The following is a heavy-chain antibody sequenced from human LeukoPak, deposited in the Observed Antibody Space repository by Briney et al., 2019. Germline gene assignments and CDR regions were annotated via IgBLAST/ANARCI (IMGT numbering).Heavy chain of an antibody. D-gene: IGHD1-7*01. CDR2: INHSGST. Sequence: SETLSLTCAVYGGSFSGYYWSWIRQPPGKGLEWIGEINHSGSTNYNPSLKSRVTISVDTSKNQFSLKLSSVTAADTAVYYCASRGDSWNYYWFDPWGQGTLVTVSS. V-gene: IGHV4-34*01. J-gene: IGHJ5*02. CDR3: ASRGDSWNYYWFDP. CDR1: GGSFSGYY.